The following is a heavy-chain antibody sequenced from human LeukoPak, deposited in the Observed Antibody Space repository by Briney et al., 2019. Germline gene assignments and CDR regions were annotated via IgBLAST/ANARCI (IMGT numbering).Heavy chain of an antibody. CDR2: IIPIFGTA. Sequence: GASVKVSCKASGGTFSSYAISWVRQAPGQGLEWLGGIIPIFGTANYAQKFHGRVTITTDESTSTAYMELSSLRSEDTAVYYCARATLVGTFDYFDYWGQGTLVTVSS. D-gene: IGHD1-26*01. CDR1: GGTFSSYA. J-gene: IGHJ4*02. CDR3: ARATLVGTFDYFDY. V-gene: IGHV1-69*05.